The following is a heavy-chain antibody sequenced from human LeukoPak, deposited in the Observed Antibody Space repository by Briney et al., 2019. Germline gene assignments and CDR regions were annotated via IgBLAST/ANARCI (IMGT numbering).Heavy chain of an antibody. D-gene: IGHD1-1*01. V-gene: IGHV4-4*09. CDR1: GGSISSYY. Sequence: SETLSLTCTVSGGSISSYYWSWIRQPPGKGLKYTGYIGPRGSTAYRPSLKRRATISADTANNQFSLRLNSVTAADTAMYYGARLFACSGGNCPSVGYGYLDLWGPGTLVSVSS. J-gene: IGHJ2*01. CDR2: IGPRGST. CDR3: ARLFACSGGNCPSVGYGYLDL.